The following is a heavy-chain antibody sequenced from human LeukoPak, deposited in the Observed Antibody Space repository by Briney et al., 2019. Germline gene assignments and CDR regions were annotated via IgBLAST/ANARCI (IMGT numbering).Heavy chain of an antibody. CDR3: ARNFASDSSLIDH. CDR2: IDTNTGNP. CDR1: GYTFKNFV. D-gene: IGHD2-21*01. Sequence: ASVKVSCKTSGYTFKNFVMNWVRQAPGQGLEWMGWIDTNTGNPTYAQRFTGRFVFSVDASVNTAYLQISSLKSEDTAVYYCARNFASDSSLIDHWGQGTLVTVSS. J-gene: IGHJ4*02. V-gene: IGHV7-4-1*02.